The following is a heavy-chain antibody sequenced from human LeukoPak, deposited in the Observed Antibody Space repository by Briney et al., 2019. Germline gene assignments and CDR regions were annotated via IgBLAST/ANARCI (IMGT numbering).Heavy chain of an antibody. J-gene: IGHJ4*02. CDR1: GGSLSTYY. Sequence: PSETLSLTCTVSGGSLSTYYWSWLRQPPRRGLEYIGFIHYSGSTNYNPSLKSRVTISVDTSKNKFSLKLSSVTAADTAVYYCARSRGYSYGYFDYWGRGTLVSVSS. CDR3: ARSRGYSYGYFDY. V-gene: IGHV4-59*08. D-gene: IGHD5-18*01. CDR2: IHYSGST.